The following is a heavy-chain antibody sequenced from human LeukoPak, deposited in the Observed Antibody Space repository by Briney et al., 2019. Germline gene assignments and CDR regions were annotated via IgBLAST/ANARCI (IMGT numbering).Heavy chain of an antibody. CDR3: VKGAMIVVISGAFDI. CDR2: ISSSSSYI. J-gene: IGHJ3*02. D-gene: IGHD3-22*01. V-gene: IGHV3-21*04. Sequence: GGSLRLSCAASGFTFSSYSMNWVRQAPGKGLEWVSSISSSSSYIYYADSVKGRFTISRDNSKNTLYLQMKSLRAEDTAIYYCVKGAMIVVISGAFDIWGQGTMVTVSS. CDR1: GFTFSSYS.